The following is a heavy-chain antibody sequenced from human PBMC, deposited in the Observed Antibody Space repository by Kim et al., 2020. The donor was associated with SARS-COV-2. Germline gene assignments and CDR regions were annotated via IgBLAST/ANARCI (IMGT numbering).Heavy chain of an antibody. CDR1: GFTFSSYG. D-gene: IGHD3-22*01. J-gene: IGHJ4*02. CDR3: AKARAKRIVVVIADY. Sequence: GGSLRLSCAASGFTFSSYGMHWVRQAPGKGLEWVAVISYDGSNKYYADSVKGRFTISRDNSKNTLYLQMNSLRAEDTAVYYCAKARAKRIVVVIADYWGQGTLVTVSS. CDR2: ISYDGSNK. V-gene: IGHV3-30*18.